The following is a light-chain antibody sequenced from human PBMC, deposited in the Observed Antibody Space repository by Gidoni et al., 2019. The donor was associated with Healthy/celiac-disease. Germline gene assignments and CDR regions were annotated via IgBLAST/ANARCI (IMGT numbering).Light chain of an antibody. CDR3: SSYTSSSTLVV. J-gene: IGLJ2*01. Sequence: QSALTQPDSVSGSPGQSITISCTGTISDVCSYNYVYWYKQHPGKAPKLLIYEVSNRPSGVSNRFSGSKSGNTASLTFSGLQAEDESDYYCSSYTSSSTLVVFCVGTKLTVL. CDR1: ISDVCSYNY. V-gene: IGLV2-14*01. CDR2: EVS.